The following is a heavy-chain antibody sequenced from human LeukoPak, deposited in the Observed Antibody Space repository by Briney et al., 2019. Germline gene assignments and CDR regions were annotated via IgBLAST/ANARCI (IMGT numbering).Heavy chain of an antibody. CDR3: ARGQIAAAGYYYYYYGMDV. V-gene: IGHV4-59*01. CDR2: IYYSGST. CDR1: GASISSYY. D-gene: IGHD6-13*01. Sequence: SETLSLTCTVSGASISSYYWSWIRQPPGKGLEWIGYIYYSGSTNYNPSLKSRVTISVDTSKNQFSLKLSSVTAADTAVYYYARGQIAAAGYYYYYYGMDVWGQGTTVTVSS. J-gene: IGHJ6*02.